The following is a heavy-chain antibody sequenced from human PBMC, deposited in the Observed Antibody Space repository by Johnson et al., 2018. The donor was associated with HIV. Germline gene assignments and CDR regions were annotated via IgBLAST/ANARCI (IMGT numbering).Heavy chain of an antibody. J-gene: IGHJ3*02. CDR1: GFTFSMYS. CDR3: AREKPTGWYDDAFDI. CDR2: ISYDGSNK. Sequence: QMQLVESGGGVVQPGRSLRLSCAASGFTFSMYSMHWVRQAPGKGLEWVAVISYDGSNKYYADSVKGRFTISRDNSKNTLYLHMTSLRADDTAVYYCAREKPTGWYDDAFDIWGQGTMVTVSS. D-gene: IGHD6-19*01. V-gene: IGHV3-30*04.